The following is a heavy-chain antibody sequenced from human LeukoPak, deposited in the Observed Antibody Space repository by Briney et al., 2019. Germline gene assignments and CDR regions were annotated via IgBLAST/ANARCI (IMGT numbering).Heavy chain of an antibody. D-gene: IGHD3-10*01. CDR2: ISSSGSTI. J-gene: IGHJ4*02. Sequence: GGSLRLSCAASGFTFSDYYMSWIRQAPGKGLEWVSYISSSGSTIYYADSVKGRFTISRDNAKNSLYLQMNSLRAEDTAVYYCAREARKYYYGSGTRAEPYYWGQGTLVTVSS. CDR1: GFTFSDYY. V-gene: IGHV3-11*04. CDR3: AREARKYYYGSGTRAEPYY.